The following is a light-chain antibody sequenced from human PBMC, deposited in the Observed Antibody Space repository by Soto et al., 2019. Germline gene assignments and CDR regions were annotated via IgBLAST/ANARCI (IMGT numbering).Light chain of an antibody. CDR3: QQYHGYST. CDR1: ESIRTW. V-gene: IGKV1-5*01. Sequence: DIQMTQSPSTLSASIGDRVTITCRASESIRTWLAWYQHKPGKAPKFLIYDASSLESGVPSRFSGSGFGTEFTLTISSLQPEDFATYYCQQYHGYSTFGQGTKLEIK. J-gene: IGKJ2*01. CDR2: DAS.